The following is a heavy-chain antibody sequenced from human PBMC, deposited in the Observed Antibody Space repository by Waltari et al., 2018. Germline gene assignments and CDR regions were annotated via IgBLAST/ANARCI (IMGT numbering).Heavy chain of an antibody. CDR3: ARLQVSVAGTQFDY. CDR1: GDSISRSSYY. D-gene: IGHD6-19*01. V-gene: IGHV4-39*01. J-gene: IGHJ4*02. Sequence: QLQLQESGPGLVKPSETLSLPCTVSGDSISRSSYYWGWIRQPPGKGLEWIGSIYYSGSTYYNPSLKSRVTISVDTSKNQFSLKLSSVTAADTAVYYCARLQVSVAGTQFDYWGQGTLVTVSS. CDR2: IYYSGST.